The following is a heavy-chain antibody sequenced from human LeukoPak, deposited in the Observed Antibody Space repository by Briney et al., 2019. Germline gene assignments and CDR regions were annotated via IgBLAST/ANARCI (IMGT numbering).Heavy chain of an antibody. D-gene: IGHD3-3*01. CDR1: GFTFSSYG. Sequence: GRSLRLSCAASGFTFSSYGMHWVRQAPGKGLEWVAVIWYDGSNKYYADSVKGRFTISRDNSKNTLYLQMNSLRAEDTAVYYCARSYDFWSGYYTEYRYNWNDLDYWGQGTLVTVSS. CDR3: ARSYDFWSGYYTEYRYNWNDLDY. J-gene: IGHJ4*02. V-gene: IGHV3-33*01. CDR2: IWYDGSNK.